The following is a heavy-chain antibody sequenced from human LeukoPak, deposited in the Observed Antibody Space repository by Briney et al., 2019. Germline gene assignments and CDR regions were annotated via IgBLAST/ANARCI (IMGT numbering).Heavy chain of an antibody. D-gene: IGHD2-2*01. CDR1: GGSISSGSYY. CDR3: ARGVVPAAPYYMDV. Sequence: SQTLSLTCTVSGGSISSGSYYWSWSRQPAGKGLEWIGRIYTSGSTNYNPSLKSRVTISVDTSKNQFSLKLSSVTAADTAVYYCARGVVPAAPYYMDVWGKGTTVTISS. V-gene: IGHV4-61*02. CDR2: IYTSGST. J-gene: IGHJ6*03.